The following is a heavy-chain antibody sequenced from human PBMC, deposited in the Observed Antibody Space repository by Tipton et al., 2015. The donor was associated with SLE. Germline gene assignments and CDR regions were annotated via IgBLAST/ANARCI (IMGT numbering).Heavy chain of an antibody. Sequence: SLRLSCAASGFTFGSYEMSWVRQAPGKGLEWVSYIRASGDLVYYADSVKGRFTISRDNAKNSLYLQMNSLRAEDTAVYYCARGRGTTGIYYYYYMDVWGKGTTVTVSS. CDR3: ARGRGTTGIYYYYYMDV. CDR2: IRASGDLV. J-gene: IGHJ6*03. D-gene: IGHD1-1*01. CDR1: GFTFGSYE. V-gene: IGHV3-48*03.